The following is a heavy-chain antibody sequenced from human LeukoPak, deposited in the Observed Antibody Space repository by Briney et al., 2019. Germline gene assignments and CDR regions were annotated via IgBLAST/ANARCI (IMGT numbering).Heavy chain of an antibody. D-gene: IGHD2-2*02. V-gene: IGHV3-7*01. CDR2: IKEDGSEK. Sequence: GGSLRLSCAASGFTFSSYWMSWVRQAPGKGLEWVANIKEDGSEKHYVGSVKGRLTISRDNAKKSVFLQMNSLRAEDTGVYYCAREYCSGSSCYTKGFDYWGQGTLVTVSS. CDR3: AREYCSGSSCYTKGFDY. CDR1: GFTFSSYW. J-gene: IGHJ4*02.